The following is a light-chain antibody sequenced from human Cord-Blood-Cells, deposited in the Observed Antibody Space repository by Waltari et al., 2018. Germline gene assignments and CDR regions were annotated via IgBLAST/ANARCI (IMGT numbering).Light chain of an antibody. CDR2: EVS. CDR1: TRDVGSYNL. V-gene: IGLV2-23*02. CDR3: CSYAGSSSYV. J-gene: IGLJ1*01. Sequence: QSALTQPASVSGSPGQSIPISFTGTTRDVGSYNLVSWYQQHPGKAPKLMIYEVSKRPSGVSNRFSGSKSGNTASLTISGLQAEDEADYYCCSYAGSSSYVFGTGTKVTVL.